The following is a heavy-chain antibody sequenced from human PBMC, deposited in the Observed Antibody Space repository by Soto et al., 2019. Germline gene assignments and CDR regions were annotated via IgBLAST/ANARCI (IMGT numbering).Heavy chain of an antibody. V-gene: IGHV5-51*01. CDR1: GYSFTSYW. J-gene: IGHJ4*02. CDR3: AESYYESNGTKGRIV. CDR2: IYPGDSDT. D-gene: IGHD3-22*01. Sequence: GESLKISWKGSGYSFTSYWSGLVRQMPGKGLEWMGIIYPGDSDTRYSPSFQGQVTISADKSTNTAYMELSSPRSEDTAVYCAAESYYESNGTKGRIVWGQGTLVTVSS.